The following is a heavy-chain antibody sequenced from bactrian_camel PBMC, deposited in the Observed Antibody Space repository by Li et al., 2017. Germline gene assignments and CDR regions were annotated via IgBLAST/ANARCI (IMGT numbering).Heavy chain of an antibody. D-gene: IGHD1*01. V-gene: IGHV3S53*01. Sequence: HVQLVESGGGPVQTGGSLRLSCKLSFFILDDFDMMWYRQIPGNECKLVASISGDGSTYYTDAVKGRFTISRDAAGKTLALEMNMLKPEDTAVYYCAARVGQGEYCTDAWQYDTWGRGTQVTVS. J-gene: IGHJ4*01. CDR3: AARVGQGEYCTDAWQYDT. CDR1: FFILDDFD. CDR2: ISGDGST.